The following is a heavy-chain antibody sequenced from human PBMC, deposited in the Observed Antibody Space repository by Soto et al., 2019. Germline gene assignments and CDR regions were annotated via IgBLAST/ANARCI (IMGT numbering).Heavy chain of an antibody. Sequence: ASVKVSCKASGYTFTGYYMHWVRQAPGQGLEWMGWINPNSGGTNYAQKFQGRVTMTRDTSISTAYMELSRLRSDDTAVYYCARDLGIAVAQGDFWCPDYWGQGTLVTVSS. D-gene: IGHD6-19*01. CDR2: INPNSGGT. CDR3: ARDLGIAVAQGDFWCPDY. V-gene: IGHV1-2*02. CDR1: GYTFTGYY. J-gene: IGHJ4*02.